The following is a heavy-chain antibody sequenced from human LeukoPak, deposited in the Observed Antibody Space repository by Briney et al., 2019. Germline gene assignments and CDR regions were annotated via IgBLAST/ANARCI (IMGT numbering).Heavy chain of an antibody. CDR2: IRYDGGNK. CDR1: GFTFSTYG. CDR3: AKEGRKFGVVIHYYYYMDV. Sequence: GGSLRLSCAASGFTFSTYGIHWVRQAPGKGLQWVAFIRYDGGNKYYADSVKGRFTISRDNSKNTLSLQMNSLSAEDTAVYYCAKEGRKFGVVIHYYYYMDVWGKGTTVTVS. J-gene: IGHJ6*03. D-gene: IGHD3-3*01. V-gene: IGHV3-30*02.